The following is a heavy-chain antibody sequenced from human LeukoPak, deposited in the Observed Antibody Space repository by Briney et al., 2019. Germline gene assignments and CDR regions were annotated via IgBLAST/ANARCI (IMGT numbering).Heavy chain of an antibody. J-gene: IGHJ6*03. Sequence: GGSLGLSCAASGFTLRNYWMHWVRQTPGKGLLLVSRINGDGTSATYAGSVKGRFTISRDNAKNTLYLQMDSLRAEDTAVYYCARVAYCGGDCYSLDYYYMDVWGKGTTVTVSS. CDR3: ARVAYCGGDCYSLDYYYMDV. CDR2: INGDGTSA. CDR1: GFTLRNYW. D-gene: IGHD2-21*02. V-gene: IGHV3-74*01.